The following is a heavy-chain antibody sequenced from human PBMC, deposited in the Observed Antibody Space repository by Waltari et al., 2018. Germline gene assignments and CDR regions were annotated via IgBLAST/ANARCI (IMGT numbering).Heavy chain of an antibody. CDR1: GGSISSSNW. V-gene: IGHV3-53*01. CDR2: IYSGGST. CDR3: ASMYYYDSSGYAFDI. D-gene: IGHD3-22*01. J-gene: IGHJ3*02. Sequence: VQLQESGPGLVKPSGTLSLTCAVSGGSISSSNWWSWVRQPPGKGLEWVSVIYSGGSTYYADSVKGRFTISRDNSKNTLYLQMNSLRAEDTAVYYCASMYYYDSSGYAFDIWGQGTMVTVSS.